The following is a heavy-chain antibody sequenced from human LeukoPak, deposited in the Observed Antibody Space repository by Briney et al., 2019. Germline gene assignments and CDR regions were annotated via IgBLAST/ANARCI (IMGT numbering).Heavy chain of an antibody. Sequence: SETLSLTWAVYGGSYSGYYWSWIRQLPGKGLEWIGEINHSGSTNYNPSLKSRVTISVDTSKNQFSLKLSSVTAADTAVYYCARGRRNYYGSGSYYNWFDPWGQGTLVTVSS. V-gene: IGHV4-34*01. CDR2: INHSGST. CDR3: ARGRRNYYGSGSYYNWFDP. D-gene: IGHD3-10*01. CDR1: GGSYSGYY. J-gene: IGHJ5*02.